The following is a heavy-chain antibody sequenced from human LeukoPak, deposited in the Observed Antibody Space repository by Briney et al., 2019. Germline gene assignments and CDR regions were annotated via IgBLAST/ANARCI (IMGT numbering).Heavy chain of an antibody. D-gene: IGHD3-22*01. J-gene: IGHJ4*02. V-gene: IGHV3-21*01. CDR2: IGSSSSYI. CDR1: GFTFSSYS. Sequence: GGSLRLSCAASGFTFSSYSMNWVRQSPGKGLEWVSSIGSSSSYIYYADSVKGRFTISRDNAKNSLYLQMNSLRAEDTAVYYCARFSLGEYYYDSSGYPTLDYWGQGTLVTVSS. CDR3: ARFSLGEYYYDSSGYPTLDY.